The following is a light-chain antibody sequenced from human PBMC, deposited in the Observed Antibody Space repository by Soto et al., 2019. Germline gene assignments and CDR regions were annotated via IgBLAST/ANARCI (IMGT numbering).Light chain of an antibody. CDR2: EVS. CDR1: SSDVGSYSL. CDR3: CSYAGSSYV. V-gene: IGLV2-23*02. Sequence: QSALTQPASVSGSPGQSITISCTGTSSDVGSYSLVSWYQQHPGKAPKLMIYEVSKRPSGVSNRFSGSKSGNTASLTISCLQAEDEADYYCCSYAGSSYVFGTGTKVTV. J-gene: IGLJ1*01.